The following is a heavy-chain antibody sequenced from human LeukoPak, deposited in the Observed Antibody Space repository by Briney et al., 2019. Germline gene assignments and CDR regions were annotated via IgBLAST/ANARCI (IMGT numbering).Heavy chain of an antibody. V-gene: IGHV3-53*01. CDR3: AKDRACSGGSCYFDY. D-gene: IGHD2-15*01. CDR2: IYTSGST. Sequence: GGSLRLSCAASGLTVSSNYMSWVRQAPGKGLEWVSVIYTSGSTYYADSVKGRFTISRDNSQSTLYLQMNSLRAEDTAVYYCAKDRACSGGSCYFDYWGQGTLVTVSS. J-gene: IGHJ4*02. CDR1: GLTVSSNY.